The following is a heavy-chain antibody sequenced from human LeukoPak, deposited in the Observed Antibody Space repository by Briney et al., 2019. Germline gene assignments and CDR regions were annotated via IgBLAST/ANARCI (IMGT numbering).Heavy chain of an antibody. CDR2: ISSTSSTI. Sequence: GGSLRLSCAASGFTFSSYSMNWVRHAPGKGLEWISYISSTSSTIYFEDSVKGRFTISRDNAKNSLYLQMNSLRDEDTAVYYCARDRGYDPHYYFDYWGQGTLVTVSS. CDR1: GFTFSSYS. CDR3: ARDRGYDPHYYFDY. D-gene: IGHD5-12*01. J-gene: IGHJ4*02. V-gene: IGHV3-48*02.